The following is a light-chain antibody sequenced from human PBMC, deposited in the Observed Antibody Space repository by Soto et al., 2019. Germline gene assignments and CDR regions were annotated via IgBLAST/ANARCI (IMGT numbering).Light chain of an antibody. Sequence: EVVLTQSPATLSLSPGDRAALFCKASQSVHNFLAWYQQKPGQAPSLLIYGASNRAAGVPDRFSGSGSGTEFTLTINSLQADDFATYYCQQHNSFSITFGQGTRLEIK. CDR2: GAS. J-gene: IGKJ5*01. CDR1: QSVHNF. CDR3: QQHNSFSIT. V-gene: IGKV3-11*01.